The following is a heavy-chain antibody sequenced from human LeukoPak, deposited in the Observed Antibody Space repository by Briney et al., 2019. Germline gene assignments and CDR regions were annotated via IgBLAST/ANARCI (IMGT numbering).Heavy chain of an antibody. CDR1: GYTFTSYD. Sequence: ASVKVSCKASGYTFTSYDINWVRQATGQGLEWMGWMNPNSGNTGYAQKFQGRVTMTRNTSTSTAYMELSSLRSEDTAVYYCARHGCSSTSCYPELNWFDPWGQGTLVTVSS. CDR2: MNPNSGNT. V-gene: IGHV1-8*01. CDR3: ARHGCSSTSCYPELNWFDP. J-gene: IGHJ5*02. D-gene: IGHD2-2*01.